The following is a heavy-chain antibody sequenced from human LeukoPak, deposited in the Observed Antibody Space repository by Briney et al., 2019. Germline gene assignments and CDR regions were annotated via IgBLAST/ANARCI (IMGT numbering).Heavy chain of an antibody. D-gene: IGHD1-26*01. V-gene: IGHV1-18*01. CDR3: ARSGIGELCQSLDY. J-gene: IGHJ4*02. Sequence: ASVKVSCKASGYTFTSYGISWVRQAPGQGLEWMGWISAYNGNTHYAQKLQGRVTMSTDTPTSTAYMELRSLRSGRTAVYDCARSGIGELCQSLDYCGQGTLVTVSS. CDR2: ISAYNGNT. CDR1: GYTFTSYG.